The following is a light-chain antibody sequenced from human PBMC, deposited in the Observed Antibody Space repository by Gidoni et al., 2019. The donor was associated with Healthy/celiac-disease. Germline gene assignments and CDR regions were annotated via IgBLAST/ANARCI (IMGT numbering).Light chain of an antibody. V-gene: IGKV3-15*01. CDR3: QHYNNWPPSIT. CDR2: GAA. J-gene: IGKJ5*01. Sequence: EIVMTQSPATLSVSPAERATLSCRASQSVNSNLAWYQQKPGQAPRLLIYGAATRATGIPARFSGSGSGTEFTLTISSLQSEDFAVYYCQHYNNWPPSITFGQGTRLEIK. CDR1: QSVNSN.